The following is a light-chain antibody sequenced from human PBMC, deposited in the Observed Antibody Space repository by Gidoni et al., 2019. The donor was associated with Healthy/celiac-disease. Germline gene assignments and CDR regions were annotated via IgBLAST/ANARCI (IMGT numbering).Light chain of an antibody. CDR1: QSISSY. CDR3: QQSYSTLALT. V-gene: IGKV1-39*01. J-gene: IGKJ4*01. CDR2: AAS. Sequence: DIQMTQSPSSLSASVGDRVNITCRASQSISSYLNWYQQKPGKAPKLLIYAASSLQSGVPSRFSGSGSGTDFTLTISSLQPEDFATYYCQQSYSTLALTFGGXTKVEIK.